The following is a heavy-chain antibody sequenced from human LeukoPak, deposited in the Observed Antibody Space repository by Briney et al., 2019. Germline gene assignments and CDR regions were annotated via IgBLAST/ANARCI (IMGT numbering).Heavy chain of an antibody. J-gene: IGHJ4*02. CDR2: ISGSGGST. V-gene: IGHV3-23*01. Sequence: GGSLRLSCAAYGFTFSSYAMSWVRQAPGKGVEWVSAISGSGGSTYYADSVKGRFTISRDNSKNTLYLQMNSLRAEDTAVYYCAKERYYDSSGYNNYWGQGTLVTVSS. CDR3: AKERYYDSSGYNNY. CDR1: GFTFSSYA. D-gene: IGHD3-22*01.